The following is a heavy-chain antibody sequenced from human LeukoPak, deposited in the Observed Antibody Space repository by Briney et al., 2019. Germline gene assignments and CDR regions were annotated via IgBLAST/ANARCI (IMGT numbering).Heavy chain of an antibody. CDR1: GFTVSSNY. J-gene: IGHJ5*02. CDR2: IYSGGST. V-gene: IGHV3-53*01. Sequence: GGSLRLSCAVSGFTVSSNYMSWVRQAPGKGLEWVSVIYSGGSTYYADSVKGRFTISRDNSKNALYLQMNSLRAEDTAVYYCARGGGYRPFDPWGQGTLVTVSS. CDR3: ARGGGYRPFDP. D-gene: IGHD3-16*02.